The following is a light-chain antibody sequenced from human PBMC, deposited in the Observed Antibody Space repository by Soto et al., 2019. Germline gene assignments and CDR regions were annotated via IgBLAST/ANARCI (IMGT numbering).Light chain of an antibody. CDR1: QSVSSSY. CDR3: QQYGTSPPWT. V-gene: IGKV3-20*01. J-gene: IGKJ1*01. CDR2: GAS. Sequence: EIVLTQSPGTLSLXPGXRATLSCWAIQSVSSSYLAWYQQKPGQAPRLLIYGASSRATGISDRFSGSGSGTEFTLTISRLEPEDFAVYYCQQYGTSPPWTFGQRTKVDI.